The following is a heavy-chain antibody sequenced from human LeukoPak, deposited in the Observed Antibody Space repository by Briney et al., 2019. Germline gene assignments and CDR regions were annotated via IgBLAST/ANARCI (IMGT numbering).Heavy chain of an antibody. Sequence: GASVKVSCKASGYTFTSYYMHWVRQAPGQGLEWMGIINPSGGSTSYAQKFQGRVTMTRDTSTSTVYMELSSLRSEDTAVYYCARDGTYYDFWSGPRPYYYYMDVWGKGTTDTVSS. V-gene: IGHV1-46*01. CDR1: GYTFTSYY. J-gene: IGHJ6*03. CDR3: ARDGTYYDFWSGPRPYYYYMDV. CDR2: INPSGGST. D-gene: IGHD3-3*01.